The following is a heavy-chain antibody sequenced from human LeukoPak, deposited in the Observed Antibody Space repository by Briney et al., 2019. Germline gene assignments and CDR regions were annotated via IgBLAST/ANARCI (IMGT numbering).Heavy chain of an antibody. D-gene: IGHD3-9*01. V-gene: IGHV3-66*01. CDR2: IYGGGST. CDR1: GFTVSSNY. CDR3: ALGLVTDY. J-gene: IGHJ4*02. Sequence: GGSLRLSCVASGFTVSSNYMTWVRQAPGKGLEWVSVIYGGGSTFYADSVNGRFTISRDSSQNTLLLQMNSLRVEDTAVYYCALGLVTDYWGQGTLVTVSS.